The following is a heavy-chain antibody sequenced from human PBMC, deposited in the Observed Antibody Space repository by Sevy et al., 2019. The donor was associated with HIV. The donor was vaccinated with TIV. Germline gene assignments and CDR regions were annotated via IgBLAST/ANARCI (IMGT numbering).Heavy chain of an antibody. CDR1: GYSFTSYW. J-gene: IGHJ4*02. CDR3: ARGQWELRGNFDY. D-gene: IGHD1-26*01. V-gene: IGHV5-51*01. CDR2: IYPGDSDT. Sequence: GESLKISCKGSGYSFTSYWIGWVRQMPGKGLGWVGIIYPGDSDTRYSPSFQGQVTISADKSISTAYLQWSSLKASDTAMYYCARGQWELRGNFDYWGQGTLVTVSS.